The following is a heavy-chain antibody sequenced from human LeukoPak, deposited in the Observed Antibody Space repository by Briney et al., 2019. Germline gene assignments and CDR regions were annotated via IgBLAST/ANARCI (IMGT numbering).Heavy chain of an antibody. CDR3: AKDQGIQLWLRYTFDI. CDR1: GFTLSSHG. D-gene: IGHD5-18*01. J-gene: IGHJ3*02. CDR2: ISYDGSNK. V-gene: IGHV3-30*18. Sequence: PGRSLRLSCAGSGFTLSSHGMHWVRQAPGKGLEWVAVISYDGSNKYYADSVKGRFTISRDNSKNTLYLQMNSLRAEDTAVYYCAKDQGIQLWLRYTFDIWGQGTMVTVSS.